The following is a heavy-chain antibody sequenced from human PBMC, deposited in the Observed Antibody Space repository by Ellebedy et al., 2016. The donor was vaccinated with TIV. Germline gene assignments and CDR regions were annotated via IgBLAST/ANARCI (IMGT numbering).Heavy chain of an antibody. CDR1: GFTFSSYA. CDR2: ISGSGGST. CDR3: AKWGWRLHDAFDI. V-gene: IGHV3-23*01. J-gene: IGHJ3*02. Sequence: GESLKISCAASGFTFSSYAMSWVRQAPGKGLEWVSAISGSGGSTYYADSVKGRFTISRDNSKNTLYLQMNSLRAEDTAVYYCAKWGWRLHDAFDIWGQGTMVTVSS. D-gene: IGHD3-16*01.